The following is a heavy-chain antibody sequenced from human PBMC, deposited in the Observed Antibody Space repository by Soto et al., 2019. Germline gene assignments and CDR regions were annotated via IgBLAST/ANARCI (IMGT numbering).Heavy chain of an antibody. CDR1: GFNFNTYA. V-gene: IGHV3-23*01. Sequence: EVQLLESGGNLVQPGGSLRISCAASGFNFNTYAMSWVRQAPGKGLEWVSSITIDGGSTFYADSVQGRFTVFRDNSRNTLYLQMNSLRAEDTAVYYRVKYKGIIHHLTFDYWGQGTLVTVSS. J-gene: IGHJ4*02. CDR2: ITIDGGST. CDR3: VKYKGIIHHLTFDY. D-gene: IGHD1-1*01.